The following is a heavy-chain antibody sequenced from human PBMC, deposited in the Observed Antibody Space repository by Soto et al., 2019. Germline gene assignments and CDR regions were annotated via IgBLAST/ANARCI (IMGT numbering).Heavy chain of an antibody. J-gene: IGHJ3*02. CDR1: GYTFTSYD. Sequence: GASVKVSCKASGYTFTSYDINWVRQATGQGLEWMGWMNPNSGNTGYAQKFQGRVTMTRDTSISTAYMELSRLRSDDTAVYYCARDRGYITMIVVVIDIWGQGTMVTVSS. CDR3: ARDRGYITMIVVVIDI. CDR2: MNPNSGNT. V-gene: IGHV1-8*01. D-gene: IGHD3-22*01.